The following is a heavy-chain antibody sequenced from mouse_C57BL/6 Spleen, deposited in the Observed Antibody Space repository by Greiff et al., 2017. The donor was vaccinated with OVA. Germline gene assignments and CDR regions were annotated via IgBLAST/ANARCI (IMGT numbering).Heavy chain of an antibody. CDR2: IGPGSGST. J-gene: IGHJ2*01. CDR1: GYTFTDYY. CDR3: ARFSDYYGSIGDYFDY. Sequence: VKLMESGAELVKPGASVKISCKASGYTFTDYYINWVKQRPGQGLEWIGKIGPGSGSTYYNEKFKGKATLTADKSSSTAYMQLSSLTSEDSAVYFCARFSDYYGSIGDYFDYWGQGTTLTVSS. D-gene: IGHD1-1*01. V-gene: IGHV1-77*01.